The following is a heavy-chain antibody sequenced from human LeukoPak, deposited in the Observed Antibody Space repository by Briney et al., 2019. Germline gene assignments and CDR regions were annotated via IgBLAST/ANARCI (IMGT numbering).Heavy chain of an antibody. CDR2: IKSKTDGGTT. V-gene: IGHV3-15*01. CDR3: TTDPGIQLWTHDY. CDR1: GFTVSSNY. D-gene: IGHD5-18*01. Sequence: PGGSLRLSCAASGFTVSSNYMSWVRQAPGKGLEWVGRIKSKTDGGTTDYAAPVKGRFTISRDDSKNTLYLQMNSLKTEDTAVYYCTTDPGIQLWTHDYWGQGTLVTVSS. J-gene: IGHJ4*02.